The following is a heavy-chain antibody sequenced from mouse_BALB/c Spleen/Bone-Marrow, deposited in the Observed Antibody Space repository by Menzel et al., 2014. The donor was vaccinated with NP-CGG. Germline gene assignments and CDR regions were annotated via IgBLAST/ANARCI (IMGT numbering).Heavy chain of an antibody. D-gene: IGHD1-1*01. J-gene: IGHJ2*01. CDR1: GFNIKDTY. Sequence: EVKVVESGAELVKPGASVKLSCTASGFNIKDTYMHWVKQRPEQGLEWIGRIDPANGNTKYDPKFQGKATITADTSSNPAYLQLSSLTSEDTAVYYCANYYYGYYFDSWGQGTTLTVSS. CDR3: ANYYYGYYFDS. V-gene: IGHV14-3*02. CDR2: IDPANGNT.